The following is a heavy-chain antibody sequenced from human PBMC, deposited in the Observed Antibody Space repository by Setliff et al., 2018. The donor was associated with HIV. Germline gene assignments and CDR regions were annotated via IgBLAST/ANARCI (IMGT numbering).Heavy chain of an antibody. CDR1: GVSISSYY. V-gene: IGHV4-59*01. CDR2: IFPGGAT. D-gene: IGHD5-12*01. Sequence: PSETLSLTCSVSGVSISSYYWSWIRHSPGKGLERIGIIFPGGATNYNPSLTSRVTISVDTSKNHLFLKLTSVTTADTAVYFCAKSSPSIGYITDCWGQGAQVTVPQ. CDR3: AKSSPSIGYITDC. J-gene: IGHJ4*02.